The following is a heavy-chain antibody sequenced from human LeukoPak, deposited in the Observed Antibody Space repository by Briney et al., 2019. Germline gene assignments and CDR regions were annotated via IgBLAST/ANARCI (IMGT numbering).Heavy chain of an antibody. D-gene: IGHD5-18*01. V-gene: IGHV3-7*01. J-gene: IGHJ4*02. CDR2: IKEDGRQK. Sequence: GGSLRLSCAASGFTFSSYWMGWVRQAPGKGLEWVANIKEDGRQKYYVGSVKGRFTISRDNAKNSLYLQMNSLRAEDTALYYCARDRWGYSYGGDWGQGTLVTVSS. CDR1: GFTFSSYW. CDR3: ARDRWGYSYGGD.